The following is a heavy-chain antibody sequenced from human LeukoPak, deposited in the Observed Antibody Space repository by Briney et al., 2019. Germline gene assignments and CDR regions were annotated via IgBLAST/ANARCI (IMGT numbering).Heavy chain of an antibody. CDR2: IRYDGSNK. J-gene: IGHJ3*02. V-gene: IGHV3-30*02. CDR3: ASPLRGPYDSSVGAFDI. CDR1: GFTFSSYG. Sequence: PGGSLRLSCAASGFTFSSYGMHWVRQAPGKGLEWVAFIRYDGSNKYYADSVKGRFTISRDNSKNTLYLQMNGLRAEDTAVYYCASPLRGPYDSSVGAFDIWGQGTMVTVSS. D-gene: IGHD3-22*01.